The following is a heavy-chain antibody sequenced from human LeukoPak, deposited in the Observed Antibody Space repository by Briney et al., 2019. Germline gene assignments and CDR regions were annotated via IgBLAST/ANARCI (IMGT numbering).Heavy chain of an antibody. CDR3: AKSGGGYCSGGSCYSSPNWFDP. CDR2: ISGSGGST. Sequence: PGGTLRLSCAASGFTFSSYGMSWVRQAPGKGLEWVSAISGSGGSTYYADSVKGRFTISRDNSKNTLYLQMNSLRAEDTAVYYCAKSGGGYCSGGSCYSSPNWFDPWGQGTLVTVSS. J-gene: IGHJ5*02. D-gene: IGHD2-15*01. CDR1: GFTFSSYG. V-gene: IGHV3-23*01.